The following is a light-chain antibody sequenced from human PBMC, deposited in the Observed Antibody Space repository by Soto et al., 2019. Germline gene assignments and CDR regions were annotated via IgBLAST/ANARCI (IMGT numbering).Light chain of an antibody. CDR3: QTWGTGIVV. J-gene: IGLJ2*01. Sequence: QLVLTQSPSASASLGASVKLTCTLSSGYSSYAIAWHQQQPEKGPRYLMKVNSDGSHSKGDGIPDRFSGSSSGAERHLTISSLQSEDEADYYCQTWGTGIVVFGGGTKLTVL. CDR2: VNSDGSH. V-gene: IGLV4-69*02. CDR1: SGYSSYA.